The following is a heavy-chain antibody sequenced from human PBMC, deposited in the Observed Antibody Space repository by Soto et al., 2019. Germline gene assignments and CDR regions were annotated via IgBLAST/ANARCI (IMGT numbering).Heavy chain of an antibody. CDR3: TRGRSMIANDAFKY. CDR2: MSFDGNSK. Sequence: PEGCLRPSCAASGFAVSSYSVHWVRQAPGNGLECVAAMSFDGNSKYFADSVKGRFKNSRDTSKNTSSLEMASLGVEDSVLYHPTRGRSMIANDAFKYWGKGTQVTVHS. V-gene: IGHV3-30-3*01. J-gene: IGHJ1*01. CDR1: GFAVSSYS. D-gene: IGHD1-1*01.